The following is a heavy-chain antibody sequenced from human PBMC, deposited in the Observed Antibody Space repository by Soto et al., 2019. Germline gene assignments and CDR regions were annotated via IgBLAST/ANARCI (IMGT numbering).Heavy chain of an antibody. CDR2: INGGTGQT. CDR3: ERGNWIEGNDYFYGLEN. V-gene: IGHV1-3*01. Sequence: SVKLSSRASGYPSTTHAMLWVRQSPGHSLEWMGWINGGTGQTKHSQRFKARVNTTGDTSASTAYMELSSLSSEKTAAYYYERGNWIEGNDYFYGLENWGQGTTVTVS. CDR1: GYPSTTHA. J-gene: IGHJ6*02. D-gene: IGHD1-1*01.